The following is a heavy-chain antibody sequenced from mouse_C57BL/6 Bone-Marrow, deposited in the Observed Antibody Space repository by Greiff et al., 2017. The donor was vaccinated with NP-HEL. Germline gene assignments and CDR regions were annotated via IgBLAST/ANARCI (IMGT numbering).Heavy chain of an antibody. Sequence: QVQLQQPGAELVRPGSSVKLSCKASGYTFTSYWMDWVKQRPGQGLEWIGNIYPSDSETHYNQKFKDKATLTVDKSSSTAYMQLSSLTSEDSAVYYCASWDGYYGFAYWGQGTLVTVSA. CDR1: GYTFTSYW. CDR2: IYPSDSET. CDR3: ASWDGYYGFAY. V-gene: IGHV1-61*01. J-gene: IGHJ3*01. D-gene: IGHD2-3*01.